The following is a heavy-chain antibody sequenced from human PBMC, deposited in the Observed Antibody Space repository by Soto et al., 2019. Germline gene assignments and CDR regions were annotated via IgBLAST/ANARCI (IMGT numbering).Heavy chain of an antibody. CDR3: ARDRMPSAYYYDSSGPLDY. V-gene: IGHV1-69*13. Sequence: GASVKVSCKASGGTFSSYAISWLRQAPGQGLEWMGGIIPIFGTANYAQKFQGRVTITADESTSTAYMELSSLRSEDTALYYCARDRMPSAYYYDSSGPLDYWGQGTLVTVSS. CDR1: GGTFSSYA. J-gene: IGHJ4*02. D-gene: IGHD3-22*01. CDR2: IIPIFGTA.